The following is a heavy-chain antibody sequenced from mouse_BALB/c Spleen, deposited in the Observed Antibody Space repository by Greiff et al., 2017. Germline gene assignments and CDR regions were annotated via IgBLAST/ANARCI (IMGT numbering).Heavy chain of an antibody. D-gene: IGHD2-3*01. J-gene: IGHJ3*01. CDR1: GFTFSSFG. CDR2: ISSGSSTI. V-gene: IGHV5-17*02. Sequence: EVQRVESGGGLVQPGGSRKLSCAASGFTFSSFGMYWVRQAPAKGLEWVAYISSGSSTIYYSDTVKGRFTISRDNPKNTLFLQMTSLRSEDTAMYYCARVYCLAYWGQGTLVTVSA. CDR3: ARVYCLAY.